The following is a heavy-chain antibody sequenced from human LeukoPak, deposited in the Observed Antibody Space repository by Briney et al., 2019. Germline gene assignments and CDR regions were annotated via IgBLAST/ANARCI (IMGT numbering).Heavy chain of an antibody. CDR1: GYTFTGYY. J-gene: IGHJ3*02. CDR2: INPNSGGT. Sequence: ASVKVSCTASGYTFTGYYMHWVRQAPGQGLEWMGWINPNSGGTNYAQKFQGRVTMTRDTSISTAYMELSRLRSDDTAVYYCARARSGSYRDAFDIWGQGTMVTVSS. V-gene: IGHV1-2*02. CDR3: ARARSGSYRDAFDI. D-gene: IGHD1-26*01.